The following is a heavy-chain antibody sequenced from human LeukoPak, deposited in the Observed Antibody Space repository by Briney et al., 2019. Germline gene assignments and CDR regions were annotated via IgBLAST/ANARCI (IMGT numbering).Heavy chain of an antibody. V-gene: IGHV1-46*01. CDR2: INPSGGST. D-gene: IGHD3-10*01. Sequence: ASVKVSCKASGYTFTSYYMHWVRQAPGQGLEWMGIINPSGGSTSYAQKFQGRVTMTRDTSTSTVYVELSSLRSEDTAVYYCARGGITMVQGVPTFDPWGQGTLVTVSS. J-gene: IGHJ5*02. CDR1: GYTFTSYY. CDR3: ARGGITMVQGVPTFDP.